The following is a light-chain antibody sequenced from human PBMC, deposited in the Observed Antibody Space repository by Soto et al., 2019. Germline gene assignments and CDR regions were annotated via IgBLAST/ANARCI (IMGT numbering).Light chain of an antibody. CDR1: QSVSSY. J-gene: IGKJ4*01. CDR3: QQRSSWPRLT. Sequence: EIVLTQSPVTLSLSPGERATLSCRASQSVSSYLAWYQQKPGQAPRLLIYDASNRATGIPARFSGSGSGTDFTLTISSLAPEDFAVYYCQQRSSWPRLTFGGGTKVEIK. CDR2: DAS. V-gene: IGKV3-11*01.